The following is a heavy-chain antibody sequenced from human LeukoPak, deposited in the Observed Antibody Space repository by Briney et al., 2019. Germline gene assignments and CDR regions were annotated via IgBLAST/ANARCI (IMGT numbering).Heavy chain of an antibody. CDR3: ARLNRFDDFWSGYYDDAFDI. V-gene: IGHV4-34*01. CDR1: GGSFSGYY. D-gene: IGHD3-3*01. CDR2: INHSGST. Sequence: TSETLSLTCAVYGGSFSGYYWSWIRQPPGKGLEWIGEINHSGSTNYNPSLKSRVTISVDTSKNQFSLKLSSVTAADTAVYYCARLNRFDDFWSGYYDDAFDIWGQGTMVTVSS. J-gene: IGHJ3*02.